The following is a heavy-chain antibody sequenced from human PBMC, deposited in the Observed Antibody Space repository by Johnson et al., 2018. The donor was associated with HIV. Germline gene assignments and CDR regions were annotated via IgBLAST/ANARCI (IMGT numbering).Heavy chain of an antibody. V-gene: IGHV3-30*03. Sequence: VQLVESGGGVVQPGRSLRLSCAASGFTFSSYGMHWVRQAPGKGLEWVAVISYDGSNKYYADSVKGRFTISRDNSKNTLYLQMHSLRAEDTAVYYCARLRGAFDIWGQGTMVTVSS. CDR2: ISYDGSNK. CDR1: GFTFSSYG. J-gene: IGHJ3*02. CDR3: ARLRGAFDI.